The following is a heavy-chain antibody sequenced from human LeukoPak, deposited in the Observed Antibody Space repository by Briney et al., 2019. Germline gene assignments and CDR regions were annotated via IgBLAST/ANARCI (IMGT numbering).Heavy chain of an antibody. V-gene: IGHV4-38-2*01. Sequence: SETLSLTCAVSGYSISSGYYGGWIRQPPGKGLEWIGSIYHSGSTYYNPPLKSRVTISVDTSKNQFSLKLSSVTAADTAVYYCARQGSSSSWLNRDKYNWFDPWGQGTLVTVSS. J-gene: IGHJ5*02. CDR3: ARQGSSSSWLNRDKYNWFDP. D-gene: IGHD6-13*01. CDR1: GYSISSGYY. CDR2: IYHSGST.